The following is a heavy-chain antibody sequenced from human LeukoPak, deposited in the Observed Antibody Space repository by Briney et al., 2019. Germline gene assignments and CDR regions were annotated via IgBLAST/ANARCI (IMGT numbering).Heavy chain of an antibody. J-gene: IGHJ3*02. D-gene: IGHD1-1*01. CDR3: ARLRYGRAFDI. CDR2: INHSGST. V-gene: IGHV4-34*01. Sequence: SETLSLTCTVSGGSISGYYWSWIRQPPGKGLEWIGEINHSGSTNYNPSLKSRVTISVDTSKNQFSLKLSSVTAADTAVYYCARLRYGRAFDIWGQGTMVTVSS. CDR1: GGSISGYY.